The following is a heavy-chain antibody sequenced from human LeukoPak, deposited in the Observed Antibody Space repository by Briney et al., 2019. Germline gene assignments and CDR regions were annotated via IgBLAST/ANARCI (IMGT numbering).Heavy chain of an antibody. V-gene: IGHV4-4*07. Sequence: SETLSLTCTVSGGSVRSYYWNWIRQPPGKGLEWVGRIQTSGNTNYSPSLKGRITISVDRSKNQVSLKLNSVTAADTAVYYCARGLGLFYYYYYYMDVWGKGTTVTVSS. D-gene: IGHD3-16*01. CDR1: GGSVRSYY. CDR3: ARGLGLFYYYYYYMDV. CDR2: IQTSGNT. J-gene: IGHJ6*03.